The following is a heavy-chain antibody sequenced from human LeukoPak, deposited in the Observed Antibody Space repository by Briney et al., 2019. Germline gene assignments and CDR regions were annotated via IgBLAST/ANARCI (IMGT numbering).Heavy chain of an antibody. D-gene: IGHD1-14*01. CDR1: GFTLNSYL. V-gene: IGHV3-7*01. Sequence: GGSLRLSCAASGFTLNSYLMSWVRQAPGRGLEWVANIKKDGSEENYLDSVKGRFTVSRDNAKNSLNQQMNSLRGEDTAVYYCARSNPNRNALDLWGQGTMVTISS. CDR3: ARSNPNRNALDL. CDR2: IKKDGSEE. J-gene: IGHJ3*01.